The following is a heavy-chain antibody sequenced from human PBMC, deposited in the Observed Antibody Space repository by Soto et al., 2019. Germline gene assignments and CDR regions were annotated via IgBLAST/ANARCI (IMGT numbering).Heavy chain of an antibody. CDR1: GYSFTTYG. Sequence: QVQLVQSGGEVKKPGASVKVSCKTSGYSFTTYGISWVRQAPGQGLEWMGWISGYNGNTHYAQKFQGRVSMTTDTSXXTAYMELRSLRSDDTAVYYCAREGPAPYYYCGMDVWGQGTTVTVSS. V-gene: IGHV1-18*01. J-gene: IGHJ6*02. CDR2: ISGYNGNT. CDR3: AREGPAPYYYCGMDV.